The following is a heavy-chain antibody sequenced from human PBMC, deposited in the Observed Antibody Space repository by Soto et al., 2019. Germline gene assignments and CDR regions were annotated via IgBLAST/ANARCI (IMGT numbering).Heavy chain of an antibody. V-gene: IGHV2-5*01. CDR3: AREGAIVPRFFDP. J-gene: IGHJ5*02. D-gene: IGHD1-26*01. CDR1: GGSISSSGYS. CDR2: IYWNDDK. Sequence: TLSLTCTVSGGSISSSGYSWGWIRQPPGKALEWLALIYWNDDKRYSPSLKSRLTITKDTSKNQVVLTMTNLDPVDTATYYCAREGAIVPRFFDPWGQGTLVTVSS.